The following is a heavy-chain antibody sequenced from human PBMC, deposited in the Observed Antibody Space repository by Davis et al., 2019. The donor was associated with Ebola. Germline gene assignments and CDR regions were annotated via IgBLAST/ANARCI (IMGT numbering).Heavy chain of an antibody. V-gene: IGHV4-59*12. CDR1: GGSFSGYY. D-gene: IGHD3-3*01. J-gene: IGHJ4*02. Sequence: PSETLSLTCAVYGGSFSGYYWSWIRQPPGKGLEWIGYIYYSGSTNYNPSLKSRVTISVDTSKNQFSLKLSSVTAADTAVYYCARVYEYDFWSGYYTGGYFDYWGQGTLVTVSS. CDR3: ARVYEYDFWSGYYTGGYFDY. CDR2: IYYSGST.